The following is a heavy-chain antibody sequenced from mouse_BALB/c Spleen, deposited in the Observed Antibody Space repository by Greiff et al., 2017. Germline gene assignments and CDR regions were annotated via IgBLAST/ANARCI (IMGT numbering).Heavy chain of an antibody. CDR3: TREDYGAMDY. Sequence: QVQLQQPGAELVRPGASVKLSCKASGYTFTSYWINWVKQRPGQGLEWIGNIYPSDSYTNYNQKFKDKATLTVDKSSSTAYMQLSSPTSEDSAVYYCTREDYGAMDYWGQGTSGTVSS. V-gene: IGHV1-69*02. CDR1: GYTFTSYW. CDR2: IYPSDSYT. J-gene: IGHJ4*01.